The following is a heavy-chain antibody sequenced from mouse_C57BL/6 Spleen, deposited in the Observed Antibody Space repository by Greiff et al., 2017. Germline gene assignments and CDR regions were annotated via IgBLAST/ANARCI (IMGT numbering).Heavy chain of an antibody. CDR1: GYTFTDYY. V-gene: IGHV1-26*01. CDR2: INPNNGGT. CDR3: ARGRYCGNYEDY. Sequence: VQLQQSGPELVKPGASVKISCKASGYTFTDYYMNWVKQSHGKSLEWIGDINPNNGGTSYNQKFKGKATLTVDKSSSTAYMELRSLTSEDSAVYYCARGRYCGNYEDYWGQGTTLTVSS. D-gene: IGHD2-1*01. J-gene: IGHJ2*01.